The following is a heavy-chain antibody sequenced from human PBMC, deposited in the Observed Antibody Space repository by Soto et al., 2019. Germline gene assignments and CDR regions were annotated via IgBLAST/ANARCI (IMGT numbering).Heavy chain of an antibody. CDR3: VREKVERRYYYYGMDV. J-gene: IGHJ6*02. CDR2: INPNSGGT. CDR1: GYTFTGYY. V-gene: IGHV1-2*02. D-gene: IGHD1-1*01. Sequence: QVQLVQSGAEVKKPGASVKVSCKASGYTFTGYYIHWVRQAPGQGLEWMGWINPNSGGTDYAQNFQDRVTMTRDTSITTAYMDLSRLTSDDTAVYYCVREKVERRYYYYGMDVWGQGTTVTVSS.